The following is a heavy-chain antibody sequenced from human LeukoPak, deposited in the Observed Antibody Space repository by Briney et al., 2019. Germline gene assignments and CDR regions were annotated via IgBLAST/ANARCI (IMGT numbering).Heavy chain of an antibody. CDR3: AKPDIVVVPAAIVS. CDR2: IRYDGSNK. CDR1: GFNFSSYG. J-gene: IGHJ5*02. Sequence: GGSLRLSCAASGFNFSSYGMHWVRQAPGKGLEWVAFIRYDGSNKYYADSVKGRFTISRDNSKNTLYLQMNSLRAEDTAVYYCAKPDIVVVPAAIVSWGQGTLVTVSS. D-gene: IGHD2-2*01. V-gene: IGHV3-30*02.